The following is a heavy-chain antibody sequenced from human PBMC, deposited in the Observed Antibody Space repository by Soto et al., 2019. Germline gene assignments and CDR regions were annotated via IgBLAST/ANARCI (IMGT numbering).Heavy chain of an antibody. Sequence: QLQLVQSWAEMKKPGASVKVSCKASGYTFTNYYIHWVRQATGQGLDWMGWINPKSADTNYAQKFQGRVTLTRDTSISTDFMDLSILKYDDTAVYYCARDDYGGNSGVLVDLWGHGTLVTVYS. CDR1: GYTFTNYY. CDR2: INPKSADT. V-gene: IGHV1-2*02. D-gene: IGHD4-17*01. CDR3: ARDDYGGNSGVLVDL. J-gene: IGHJ4*01.